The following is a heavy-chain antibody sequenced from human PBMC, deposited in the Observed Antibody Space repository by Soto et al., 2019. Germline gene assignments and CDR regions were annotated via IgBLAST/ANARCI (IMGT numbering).Heavy chain of an antibody. J-gene: IGHJ3*02. V-gene: IGHV3-23*01. D-gene: IGHD3-22*01. CDR2: ISGSGGST. Sequence: GGSLRLSCAASGFTFSSYAMSWVRQAPGKGLEWVSAISGSGGSTYYADSVKGRFTISRDNSKNTLYLQMNSLRAEDTAVYYCAKDYFPLMIVVVYYTFDIWGQGTMVTVSS. CDR1: GFTFSSYA. CDR3: AKDYFPLMIVVVYYTFDI.